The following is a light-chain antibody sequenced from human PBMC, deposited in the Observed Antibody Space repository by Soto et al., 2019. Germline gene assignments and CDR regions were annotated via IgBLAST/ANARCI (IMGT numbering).Light chain of an antibody. J-gene: IGKJ5*01. Sequence: IVLTQSPATLSLSPGERATLSCRASQSVSSYLAWYQQKPGQAPRLLIYDASNRATGIPARFSGSGSGTDFTLTISSLEPEDFAVYYCQQRSNWPLITFGQGTHWRL. CDR2: DAS. CDR3: QQRSNWPLIT. V-gene: IGKV3-11*01. CDR1: QSVSSY.